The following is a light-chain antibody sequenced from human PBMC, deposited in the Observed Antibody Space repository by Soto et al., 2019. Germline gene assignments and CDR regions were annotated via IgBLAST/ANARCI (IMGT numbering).Light chain of an antibody. CDR1: SSDVGGYNY. CDR2: EVS. Sequence: QSALTQPASVSGSPGQSITISCTGTSSDVGGYNYVSWYHQHPGKAPKLMIYEVSNRPSGVSNRFSGSKSGNTASLTISGLQAEDEADYYCSSYTSSRTLVFGGGTQLTVL. V-gene: IGLV2-14*01. CDR3: SSYTSSRTLV. J-gene: IGLJ2*01.